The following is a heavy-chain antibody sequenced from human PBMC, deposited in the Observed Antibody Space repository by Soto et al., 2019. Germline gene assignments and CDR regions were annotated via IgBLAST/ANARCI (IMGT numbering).Heavy chain of an antibody. CDR1: GGSFSTYY. V-gene: IGHV3-15*01. J-gene: IGHJ4*02. CDR3: VTDPYGSGTHPRSFDY. CDR2: IRSKTDGGTT. D-gene: IGHD3-10*01. Sequence: PSETLSLTCAVYGGSFSTYYWSWIRQAPGKGLEWVGRIRSKTDGGTTDYAALVKGRFSVSRDDSKKTLYLQMDSLKAEDTAVYYCVTDPYGSGTHPRSFDYWGQGTLVTVSS.